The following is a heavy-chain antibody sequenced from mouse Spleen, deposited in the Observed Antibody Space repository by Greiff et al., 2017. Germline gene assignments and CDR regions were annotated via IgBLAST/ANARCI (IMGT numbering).Heavy chain of an antibody. J-gene: IGHJ3*01. CDR3: ARGGIYYDGSFAY. CDR1: GYSFTGYY. D-gene: IGHD1-1*01. Sequence: EVQLQQSGPELVKPGASVKISCKASGYSFTGYYMNWVKQSPEKSLEWIGEINPSTGGTTYNQKFKAKATLTVDKSSSTAYMQLKSLTSEDSAVYYCARGGIYYDGSFAYWGQGTLVTVSA. V-gene: IGHV1-42*01. CDR2: INPSTGGT.